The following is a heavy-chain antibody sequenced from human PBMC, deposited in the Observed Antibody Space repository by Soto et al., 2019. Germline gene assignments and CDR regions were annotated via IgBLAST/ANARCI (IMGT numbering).Heavy chain of an antibody. V-gene: IGHV4-30-4*01. CDR2: IFYSGHT. CDR1: GGSISSGDYY. D-gene: IGHD2-21*02. J-gene: IGHJ4*02. CDR3: ARDNGGNSEFGY. Sequence: QVQLQESGPGLVKPSQTLSLSCTVSGGSISSGDYYWSWIRQPPGKGLEWIGYIFYSGHTYYNPSLESRVTISVDTSKNQFFLKLNSVTAADTAVYYCARDNGGNSEFGYWGQGTLVTVSS.